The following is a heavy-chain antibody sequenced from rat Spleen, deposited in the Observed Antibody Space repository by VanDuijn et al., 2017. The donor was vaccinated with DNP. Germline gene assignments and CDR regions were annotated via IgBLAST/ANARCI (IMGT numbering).Heavy chain of an antibody. J-gene: IGHJ3*01. V-gene: IGHV5-25*01. D-gene: IGHD1-11*01. CDR2: ISTSGGST. CDR3: TRTTTEGGWFAY. Sequence: EVQLVESGGGLVQPGRSIKLSCATSGFTFSNYYMAWVRQAPTKGLEWVATISTSGGSTYYRDSVKGRFTISRDNAKSTLYLQMNSLRSEDTATYYCTRTTTEGGWFAYWGQGTLVTVSS. CDR1: GFTFSNYY.